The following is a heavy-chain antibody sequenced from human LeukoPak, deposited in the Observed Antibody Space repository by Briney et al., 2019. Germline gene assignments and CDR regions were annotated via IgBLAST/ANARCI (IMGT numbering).Heavy chain of an antibody. J-gene: IGHJ1*01. CDR1: GYTFTSYG. Sequence: ASVKVSCKASGYTFTSYGISWVRQAPGQGLEWMGWISAYNGNTNYAQKLQGRVTMTTDTYTSTAYMELRSLRSDDTAVYYCARGNDSSGYFNPHAAYFQHWGQGTLVTVSS. D-gene: IGHD3-22*01. CDR2: ISAYNGNT. CDR3: ARGNDSSGYFNPHAAYFQH. V-gene: IGHV1-18*01.